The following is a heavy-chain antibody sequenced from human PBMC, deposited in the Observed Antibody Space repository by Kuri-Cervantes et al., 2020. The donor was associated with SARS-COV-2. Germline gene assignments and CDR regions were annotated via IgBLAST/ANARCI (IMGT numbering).Heavy chain of an antibody. J-gene: IGHJ5*02. CDR2: SSAYNGNT. V-gene: IGHV1-18*01. CDR3: ARELWFGELSPNWFDP. Sequence: ASVKVSCKASGYTFTSYGISWVRQAPGQGLEWMGWSSAYNGNTNYAQKLQCRVTMTTDTSTSTAYMELRSLRSDDTAVYYCARELWFGELSPNWFDPWGQGTLVTVSS. CDR1: GYTFTSYG. D-gene: IGHD3-10*01.